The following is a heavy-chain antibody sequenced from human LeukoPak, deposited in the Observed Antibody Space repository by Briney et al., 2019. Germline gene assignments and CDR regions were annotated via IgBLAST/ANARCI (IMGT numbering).Heavy chain of an antibody. J-gene: IGHJ3*02. CDR2: IRYVGSNK. CDR1: GFPFSSYG. CDR3: AKDRVEMATMGRVFYI. Sequence: GGSPRLSCAASGFPFSSYGMRWVRQAPGKGLEWVAFIRYVGSNKYYADSVKGRFTLSRDNSKNTLYLQKNSLRAEGTAVYYCAKDRVEMATMGRVFYICGQGTMGTVSP. D-gene: IGHD5-24*01. V-gene: IGHV3-30*02.